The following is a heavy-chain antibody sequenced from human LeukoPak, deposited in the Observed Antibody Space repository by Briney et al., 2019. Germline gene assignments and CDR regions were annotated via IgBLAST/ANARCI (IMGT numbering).Heavy chain of an antibody. J-gene: IGHJ4*02. V-gene: IGHV4-39*01. CDR1: GGSISSSSYY. Sequence: PSETLSLTCTVSGGSISSSSYYWGWIRQPPGKGPEWIGSIYYSGSTYYNPSLKSRVTISVDTSKNQFSLKLTSVTAADTAVYYCARGLIWGQGTLVTVSS. CDR2: IYYSGST. D-gene: IGHD3-16*01. CDR3: ARGLI.